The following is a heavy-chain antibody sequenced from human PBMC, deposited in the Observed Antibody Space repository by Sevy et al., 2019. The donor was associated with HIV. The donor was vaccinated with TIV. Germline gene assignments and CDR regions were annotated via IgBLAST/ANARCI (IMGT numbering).Heavy chain of an antibody. CDR2: INTNTGNP. D-gene: IGHD5-18*01. CDR1: GYTFTSYA. Sequence: ASVKVSCKASGYTFTSYAMNWVRQAPGQGLEWMGWINTNTGNPTYAQGFTGRFVFSLDTSVSTAYLQISSLKAEDTAVYYCARDSGTAMVLSRVQIDYWGQGTLVTVS. CDR3: ARDSGTAMVLSRVQIDY. V-gene: IGHV7-4-1*02. J-gene: IGHJ4*02.